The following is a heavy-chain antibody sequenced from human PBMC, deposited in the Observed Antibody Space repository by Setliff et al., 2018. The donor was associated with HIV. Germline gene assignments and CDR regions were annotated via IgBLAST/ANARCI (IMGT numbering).Heavy chain of an antibody. Sequence: KASETLSLTCTVSGGSISSGGYYWSWIRQHPGKGLEWIGYIYYSGSTYYNPSLKSRVTISVDRSRNQFSLTLNSVTAADTATYYCASRGIVVVTMSMPDEFFVHWGHGTLVTVSS. CDR2: IYYSGST. J-gene: IGHJ1*01. D-gene: IGHD2-21*02. V-gene: IGHV4-31*03. CDR3: ASRGIVVVTMSMPDEFFVH. CDR1: GGSISSGGYY.